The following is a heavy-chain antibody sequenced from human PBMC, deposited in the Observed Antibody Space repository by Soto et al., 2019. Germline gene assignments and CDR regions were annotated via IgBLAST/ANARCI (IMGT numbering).Heavy chain of an antibody. D-gene: IGHD2-2*01. CDR3: VKLLDTTKYASEKLDS. CDR2: ISDSGDNT. J-gene: IGHJ4*02. V-gene: IGHV3-23*01. Sequence: EVQLLESGGGLVQPGGSLRLSCAASGFTFSSYGMTWVRQAAGKGLEWVSTISDSGDNTYYADSVRVRFTISRDNSKNTLSLQMNGLRAEDTAVYYCVKLLDTTKYASEKLDSWGQGALVTVSS. CDR1: GFTFSSYG.